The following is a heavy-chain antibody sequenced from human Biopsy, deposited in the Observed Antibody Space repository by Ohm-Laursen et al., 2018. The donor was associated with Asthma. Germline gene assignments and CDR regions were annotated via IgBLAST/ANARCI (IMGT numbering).Heavy chain of an antibody. Sequence: SLRLSCTASGFTFSNYGMHWVRQAPGKGLDWVSVISFDGSNKNYTDSVKGRFTISRDNSRNTLHLQMNSLRAEDTAVYYCAKDVFPGWELRRGPDYWGQGTLVTVSS. J-gene: IGHJ4*02. V-gene: IGHV3-30*18. CDR1: GFTFSNYG. CDR2: ISFDGSNK. D-gene: IGHD1-26*01. CDR3: AKDVFPGWELRRGPDY.